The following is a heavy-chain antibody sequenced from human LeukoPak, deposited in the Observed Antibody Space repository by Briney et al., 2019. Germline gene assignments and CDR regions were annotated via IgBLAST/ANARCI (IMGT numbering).Heavy chain of an antibody. CDR1: GYTFTGYY. V-gene: IGHV1-2*02. D-gene: IGHD2-15*01. J-gene: IGHJ1*01. CDR3: ARAGRGYCSGGSCPSPEYFQH. CDR2: INPNSGGT. Sequence: ASVKVSCKASGYTFTGYYMHWVRQAPGQGLEWMGWINPNSGGTNYVQKFQGRVTMTRDTSISTAYMELSSLRSEDTAVYYCARAGRGYCSGGSCPSPEYFQHWGQGTLVTVSS.